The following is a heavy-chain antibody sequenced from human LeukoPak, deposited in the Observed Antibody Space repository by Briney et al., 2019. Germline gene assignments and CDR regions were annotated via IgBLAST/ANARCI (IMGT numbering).Heavy chain of an antibody. Sequence: SETLSLTCTVSGGSINSYYWSWIRQPPGKGLEWIGYIYYSGGTNYNPSLKSRLTISVDTSNNKFSLKLTSLTAADTAVYYCVRHLSAGRPAFDIWGQGTMVTVSS. CDR3: VRHLSAGRPAFDI. CDR2: IYYSGGT. D-gene: IGHD2-15*01. CDR1: GGSINSYY. V-gene: IGHV4-59*08. J-gene: IGHJ3*02.